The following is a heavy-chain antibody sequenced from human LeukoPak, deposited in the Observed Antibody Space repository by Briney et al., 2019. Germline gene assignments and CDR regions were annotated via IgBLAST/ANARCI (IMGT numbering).Heavy chain of an antibody. CDR1: GFSFSSSS. CDR3: AAVFGSGYYYYFAY. CDR2: LAVGSGNT. J-gene: IGHJ4*02. V-gene: IGHV1-58*02. Sequence: GTSVKVSCKASGFSFSSSSMQWVRQARGQRLEWIGWLAVGSGNTSYAQEFQGRVIITRDMSTSTAYMELSSLRSEDTALYYCAAVFGSGYYYYFAYWGQGSLVTVSS. D-gene: IGHD3-22*01.